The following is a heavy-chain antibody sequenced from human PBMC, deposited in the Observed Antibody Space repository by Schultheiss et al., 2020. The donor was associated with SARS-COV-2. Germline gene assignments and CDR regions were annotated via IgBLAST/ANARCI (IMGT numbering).Heavy chain of an antibody. D-gene: IGHD2-2*02. CDR2: ISSSGSTI. J-gene: IGHJ6*02. CDR1: GGSISSSSYY. CDR3: ARDRIVVVPAAIGDYYYYGMDV. V-gene: IGHV3-11*04. Sequence: LTCTVSGGSISSSSYYWGWIRQPPGKGLEWVSYISSSGSTIYYADSVKGRFTISRDNAKNSLYLQMNSLRAEDTAVYYCARDRIVVVPAAIGDYYYYGMDVWGQGTTVTVSS.